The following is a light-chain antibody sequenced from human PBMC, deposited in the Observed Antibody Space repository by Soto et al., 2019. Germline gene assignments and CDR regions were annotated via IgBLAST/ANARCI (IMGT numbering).Light chain of an antibody. CDR2: DVS. J-gene: IGLJ2*01. V-gene: IGLV2-11*01. Sequence: QSALTQPRSVSGSPGQSVTISCTGTSTDVGAFNYVSWYQQYAGTAPKLMIYDVSKRPSGVPHRFSGSKSGNTASLTISGLQAEDEADYYCCSYSSSYTLLFGGGTKVTVL. CDR1: STDVGAFNY. CDR3: CSYSSSYTLL.